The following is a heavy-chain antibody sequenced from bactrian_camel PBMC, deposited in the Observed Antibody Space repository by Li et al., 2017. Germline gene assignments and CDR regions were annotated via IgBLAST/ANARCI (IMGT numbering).Heavy chain of an antibody. V-gene: IGHV3S1*01. Sequence: HVQLVESGGGSVQVGGSLRLSCVASGFTVSVSCMGWFRRTPGKEPEAVSAVDDDGSTLYANSVKGRFTISKDSAKNTVYLQMNNLQPEDTATYYCAEGRGSRGEHCYSLNYWGQGTQVTVS. CDR3: AEGRGSRGEHCYSLNY. D-gene: IGHD6*01. CDR2: VDDDGST. J-gene: IGHJ4*01. CDR1: GFTVSVSC.